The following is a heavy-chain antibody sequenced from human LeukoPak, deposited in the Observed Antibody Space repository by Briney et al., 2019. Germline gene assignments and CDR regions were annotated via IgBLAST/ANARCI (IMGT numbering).Heavy chain of an antibody. J-gene: IGHJ4*02. CDR1: GFTFDDYA. V-gene: IGHV3-9*01. Sequence: PGGSLRLSCAASGFTFDDYAMHWVRHAPGKGLEWVSGISWNSGSIGYADSVKGRFTISRDNAKNSLYLQMNSLRAEDTALYYCAKDTPRYSSSWYYFDYWGQGTLVTVSS. CDR3: AKDTPRYSSSWYYFDY. CDR2: ISWNSGSI. D-gene: IGHD6-13*01.